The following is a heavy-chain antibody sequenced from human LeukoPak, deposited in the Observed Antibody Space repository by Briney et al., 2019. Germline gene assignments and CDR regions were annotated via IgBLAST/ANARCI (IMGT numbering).Heavy chain of an antibody. CDR2: IWYDGSNK. CDR1: GFTFSSYG. CDR3: AKDRGWWTYFDY. Sequence: GGSLRLSCAASGFTFSSYGMHWVRQAPGKGLEGVAFIWYDGSNKYYADSVKGRFTISRDNSKNTLYLQMNSLRAEDTAVYYCAKDRGWWTYFDYWGQGTLVTVSS. J-gene: IGHJ4*02. V-gene: IGHV3-30*02. D-gene: IGHD6-19*01.